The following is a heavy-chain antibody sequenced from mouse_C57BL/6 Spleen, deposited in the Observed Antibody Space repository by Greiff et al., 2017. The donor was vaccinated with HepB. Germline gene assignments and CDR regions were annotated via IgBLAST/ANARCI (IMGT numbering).Heavy chain of an antibody. CDR3: ARGPYYYGSSLWYFDV. V-gene: IGHV3-6*01. CDR2: ISYDGSN. Sequence: VQLKESGPGLVKPSQSLSLTCSVPGYSITSGYYWNWIRQFPGNKLEWMGYISYDGSNNYNPSLKNRISITRDTSKNQFFLKLNSVTTEDTATYYCARGPYYYGSSLWYFDVWGTGTTVTVSS. J-gene: IGHJ1*03. CDR1: GYSITSGYY. D-gene: IGHD1-1*01.